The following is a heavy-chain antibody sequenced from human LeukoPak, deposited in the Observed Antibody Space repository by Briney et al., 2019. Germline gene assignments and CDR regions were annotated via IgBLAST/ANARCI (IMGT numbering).Heavy chain of an antibody. CDR2: INPNSGGT. D-gene: IGHD3-9*01. V-gene: IGHV1-2*02. Sequence: ASVKVSCKASGYTFTGYYMHWVRQAPGQGLEWMGWINPNSGGTNYAQKFQGRVTMTRDTSISTAYMELSRLRSDDTAVYYCARGIRYYDILTGKIDYWGQGTLVTVSS. CDR3: ARGIRYYDILTGKIDY. CDR1: GYTFTGYY. J-gene: IGHJ4*02.